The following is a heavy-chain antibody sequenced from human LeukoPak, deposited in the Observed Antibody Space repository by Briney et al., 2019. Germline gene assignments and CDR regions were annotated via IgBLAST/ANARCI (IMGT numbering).Heavy chain of an antibody. D-gene: IGHD3-10*02. Sequence: GGSLRLSCTVSGFTVSSNSWSWVRQAPGKGLEWVSYISSSGSTIYYADSVKGRFTISRDNAKNSLYLQMNSLRAEDTAVYYCAELGITMNGGVWGKGTTVTISS. V-gene: IGHV3-48*04. CDR3: AELGITMNGGV. CDR2: ISSSGSTI. J-gene: IGHJ6*04. CDR1: GFTVSSNS.